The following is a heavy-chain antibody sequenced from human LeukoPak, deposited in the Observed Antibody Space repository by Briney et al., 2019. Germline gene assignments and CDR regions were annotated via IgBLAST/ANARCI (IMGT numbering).Heavy chain of an antibody. CDR2: IDPSDSYT. D-gene: IGHD3-9*01. CDR3: ARRDDTFITS. V-gene: IGHV5-10-1*01. J-gene: IGHJ4*02. Sequence: GESLKISCKTSGYSFTNYWISWVRQMPGKGLEWMGRIDPSDSYTNYSPSFQGHVTISADKSISTAYLQWSSLKASDTAMYYCARRDDTFITSWGQGTLVTVSS. CDR1: GYSFTNYW.